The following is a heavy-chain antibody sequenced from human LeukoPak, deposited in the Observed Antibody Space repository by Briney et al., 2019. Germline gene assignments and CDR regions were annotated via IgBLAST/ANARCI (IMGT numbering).Heavy chain of an antibody. V-gene: IGHV1-2*02. J-gene: IGHJ4*02. CDR1: GYTFIDYY. Sequence: ASVKVSCKASGYTFIDYYIHWVRQAPRQGLEWLGWINLNSGATKYAQNLQGRVTMTRDTSISTAYMELSRLNSDDTAVYYCARDPPSTTTLDYWGQGTPVTVSS. CDR2: INLNSGAT. CDR3: ARDPPSTTTLDY. D-gene: IGHD1-1*01.